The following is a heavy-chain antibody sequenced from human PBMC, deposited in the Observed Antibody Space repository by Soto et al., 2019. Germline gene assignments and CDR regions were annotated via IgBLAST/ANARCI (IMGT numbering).Heavy chain of an antibody. Sequence: SETLSLTCTVSGGSISSGDYYWSWIRQPPGKGLEWIGYIYYSGSTYYNPSLKSRVTISVDTSKNQFSLKLSSVTAADTAVYYCASRRSTGRALLFDPWGQGTLVTVSS. V-gene: IGHV4-30-4*01. CDR2: IYYSGST. CDR3: ASRRSTGRALLFDP. D-gene: IGHD1-26*01. J-gene: IGHJ5*02. CDR1: GGSISSGDYY.